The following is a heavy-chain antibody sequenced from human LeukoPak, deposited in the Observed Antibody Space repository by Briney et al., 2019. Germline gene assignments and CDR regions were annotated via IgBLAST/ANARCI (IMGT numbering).Heavy chain of an antibody. V-gene: IGHV3-66*02. J-gene: IGHJ4*02. CDR2: IYSGGST. Sequence: GGSLRLSCAASGFTVSSNYMSWVRQAPGKGLEWVSVIYSGGSTYYADSVKGRFTISRDNSKNTLYLQMNSLRAEDTAVYYCARDPTTLRYFDWLSIDYWGQGTLVTVSS. CDR1: GFTVSSNY. CDR3: ARDPTTLRYFDWLSIDY. D-gene: IGHD3-9*01.